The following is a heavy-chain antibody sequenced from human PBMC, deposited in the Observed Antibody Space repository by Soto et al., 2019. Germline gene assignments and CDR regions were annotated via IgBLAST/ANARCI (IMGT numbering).Heavy chain of an antibody. D-gene: IGHD6-19*01. V-gene: IGHV3-48*02. CDR1: GFPFSIYS. CDR2: ITSDTNTI. CDR3: ARSVEGHFDY. Sequence: EVPLVESGGGLVQPGGSLRLSCAASGFPFSIYSMNWVRQAPGKGLEWFSYITSDTNTIKYADSVKGRFTISRDNAKNSLYLQMNSLRDEDTAVYFCARSVEGHFDYWGQGTVVTVSS. J-gene: IGHJ4*02.